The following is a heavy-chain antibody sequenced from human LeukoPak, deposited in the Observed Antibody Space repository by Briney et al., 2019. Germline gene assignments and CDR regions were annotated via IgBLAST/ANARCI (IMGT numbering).Heavy chain of an antibody. Sequence: ASVKVSCKASGYTFTSYYMHWVRQAPGQGLEWMGIINPSGGSTSYAQKFQGRVTMTRDTSTSTVYVELSSLRSEDTAVYYCARDYRIYYYGSGSYRAAVGYWGQGTLVTVSS. CDR3: ARDYRIYYYGSGSYRAAVGY. D-gene: IGHD3-10*01. V-gene: IGHV1-46*01. CDR2: INPSGGST. J-gene: IGHJ4*02. CDR1: GYTFTSYY.